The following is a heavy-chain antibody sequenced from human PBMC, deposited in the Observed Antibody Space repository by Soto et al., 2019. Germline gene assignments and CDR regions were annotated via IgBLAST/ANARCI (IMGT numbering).Heavy chain of an antibody. CDR3: ARIAGPWYFDL. CDR2: INHSGSS. V-gene: IGHV4-34*01. J-gene: IGHJ2*01. Sequence: QVQLQQWGAGLLKPSETLSLTCAVHGGSFSGFYWTWIRQPPGKGLEWIGEINHSGSSNYNPPLKSRVTTSLDTSTNQCSLSLNPGTAADTAVYYCARIAGPWYFDLWGRGPLVTVSS. CDR1: GGSFSGFY.